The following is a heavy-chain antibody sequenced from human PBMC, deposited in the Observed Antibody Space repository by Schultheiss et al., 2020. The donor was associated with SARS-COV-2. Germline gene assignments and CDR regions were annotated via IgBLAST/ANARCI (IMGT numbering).Heavy chain of an antibody. D-gene: IGHD2-15*01. J-gene: IGHJ4*02. V-gene: IGHV4-34*01. CDR1: GGSFSGYY. CDR2: INHSGST. CDR3: ASGGYCSGGSCYSSDFDY. Sequence: SETLSLTCAVYGGSFSGYYWSWIRQPPGKGLEWIGEINHSGSTNYNPSLKSRVTISVDTSKNQFSLKLSSVNAADTAVYYCASGGYCSGGSCYSSDFDYWGQGTLVTVSS.